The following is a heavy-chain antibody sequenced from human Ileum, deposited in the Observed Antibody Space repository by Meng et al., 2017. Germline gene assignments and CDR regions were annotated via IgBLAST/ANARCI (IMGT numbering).Heavy chain of an antibody. Sequence: QLPGAGPGLGRASQTLSLTCTASGGSLRSGGYYWSWIRQHPAKGLEWIGYIYYSGSTYYNPSLKSRVTISVDTSKNQFSLKLSSVTAADTAVYYCARGGPTYVDYWGQGTLVTVSS. V-gene: IGHV4-31*03. CDR1: GGSLRSGGYY. CDR2: IYYSGST. J-gene: IGHJ4*02. D-gene: IGHD3-16*01. CDR3: ARGGPTYVDY.